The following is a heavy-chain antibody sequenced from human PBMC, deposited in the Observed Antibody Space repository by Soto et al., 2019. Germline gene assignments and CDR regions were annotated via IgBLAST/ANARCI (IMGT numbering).Heavy chain of an antibody. CDR3: ARDFYPLAYYFDY. CDR1: GYTFTGYY. CDR2: INPNSGGT. V-gene: IGHV1-2*02. J-gene: IGHJ4*02. Sequence: GASVKVSCKASGYTFTGYYMHWVRQAPGQGLEWMGWINPNSGGTNYAQKFQGRVTMTTDTSTSTAYMEMNSLRHDDTAVYYCARDFYPLAYYFDYWGQGTLVTVSS.